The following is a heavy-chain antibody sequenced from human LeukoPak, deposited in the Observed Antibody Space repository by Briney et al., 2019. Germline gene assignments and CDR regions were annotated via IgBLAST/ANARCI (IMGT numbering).Heavy chain of an antibody. Sequence: ASVKVSCKASGGTFSSYAISWVRQAPGQGLEWMGGIIPIFGTANYAQKFQGRVTITADESTSTAYMELSSLRSEDTAVYYCARDHIVVVPAAVGWFDPWGQGTLVTVSS. V-gene: IGHV1-69*13. J-gene: IGHJ5*02. CDR3: ARDHIVVVPAAVGWFDP. CDR1: GGTFSSYA. CDR2: IIPIFGTA. D-gene: IGHD2-2*01.